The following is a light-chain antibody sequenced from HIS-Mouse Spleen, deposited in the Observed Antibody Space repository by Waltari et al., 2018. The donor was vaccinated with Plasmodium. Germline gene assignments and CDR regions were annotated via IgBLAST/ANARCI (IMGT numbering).Light chain of an antibody. Sequence: DIVMTQSPDSLAVSLGERATINCQSRPSVLYSSNNKNYLAWYQQKPGQPPKLLIYWASTRESGVPDRFSGSGSGTDFTLTISSLQAEDVAVYYCQQYYSTPPYTFGQGTKLEIK. CDR2: WAS. CDR1: PSVLYSSNNKNY. CDR3: QQYYSTPPYT. V-gene: IGKV4-1*01. J-gene: IGKJ2*01.